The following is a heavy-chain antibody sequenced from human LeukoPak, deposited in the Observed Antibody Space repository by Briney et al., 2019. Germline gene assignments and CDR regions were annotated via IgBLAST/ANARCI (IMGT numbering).Heavy chain of an antibody. CDR3: TTSLYYYDSSGYFYY. J-gene: IGHJ4*02. D-gene: IGHD3-22*01. Sequence: PGGSLRLSCAASGFTFNNAWMTWVRQAPGKGLEWVGRIKTTPEGGTTEYAAPVKGRFTISRDDSKNTLYLQMKSLKTEDTAVYYCTTSLYYYDSSGYFYYWGQGSLVTVSS. CDR1: GFTFNNAW. V-gene: IGHV3-15*01. CDR2: IKTTPEGGTT.